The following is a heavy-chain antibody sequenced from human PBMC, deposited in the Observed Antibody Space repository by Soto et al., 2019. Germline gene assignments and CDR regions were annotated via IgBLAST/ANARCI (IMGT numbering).Heavy chain of an antibody. V-gene: IGHV2-5*02. J-gene: IGHJ3*02. CDR2: IYWDDDK. CDR1: GFSLSTSGVG. Sequence: QITLKESGPTLVKPTQTLTLTCTFSGFSLSTSGVGVGWIRQPPGKALEWLALIYWDDDKRYSPSLKSRLTITKDPSKNQVVLTMTNMDPVDTATYYCAREGSTKPDYAFDIWGQGTMVTVSS. D-gene: IGHD1-26*01. CDR3: AREGSTKPDYAFDI.